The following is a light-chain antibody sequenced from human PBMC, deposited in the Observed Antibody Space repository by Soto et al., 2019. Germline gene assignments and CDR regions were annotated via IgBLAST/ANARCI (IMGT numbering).Light chain of an antibody. Sequence: QSALTQPASVSGSPGQSITISCTGTSSDVGSYNLVSWYQQHPGKAPKLMIYEGSKRPSGLSDRFSGSKSGNTASLTISGLQAEDEADYYCCSYAGNFYVFGTGTKVTVL. CDR2: EGS. CDR1: SSDVGSYNL. J-gene: IGLJ1*01. V-gene: IGLV2-23*01. CDR3: CSYAGNFYV.